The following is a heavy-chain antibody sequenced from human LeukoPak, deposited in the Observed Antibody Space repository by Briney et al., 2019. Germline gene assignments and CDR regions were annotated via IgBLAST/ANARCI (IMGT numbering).Heavy chain of an antibody. J-gene: IGHJ4*02. V-gene: IGHV4-59*08. D-gene: IGHD5-24*01. CDR1: GGSISPFY. CDR2: IYYTGGT. Sequence: SETLSLTCTVSGGSISPFYWNWIRQPPGKGLEWIGYIYYTGGTSYSPSLNSRATISVDTSKNHFSLKLSSVTAADTAVYYCARKRWLQPFDYWGQGTPVTVSS. CDR3: ARKRWLQPFDY.